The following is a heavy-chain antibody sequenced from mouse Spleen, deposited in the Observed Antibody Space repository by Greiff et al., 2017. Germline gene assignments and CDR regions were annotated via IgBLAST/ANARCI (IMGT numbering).Heavy chain of an antibody. CDR1: GFTFSSYG. CDR3: ARRVAPYFDY. CDR2: ISSGGSYT. Sequence: VQLKESGGDLVKPGGSLKLSCAASGFTFSSYGMSWVRQTPDKRLEWVATISSGGSYTYYPDSVKGRFTISRDNAKNTLYLQMSSLKSEDTAMYYCARRVAPYFDYWGQGTTLTVSS. V-gene: IGHV5-6*01. D-gene: IGHD1-1*01. J-gene: IGHJ2*01.